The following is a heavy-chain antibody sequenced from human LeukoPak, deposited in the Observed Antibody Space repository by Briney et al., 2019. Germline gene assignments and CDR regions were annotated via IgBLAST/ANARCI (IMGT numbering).Heavy chain of an antibody. Sequence: SETLSLTCAVYGGSFSGYYWSWIRQPPGKGLEWIGYIYYSGSTYYNPSLKSRVTISVDTSKNRFSLKLSSVTAADTAVYYCARSRRTTLDYWGQGTLVTVSS. CDR2: IYYSGST. V-gene: IGHV4-34*09. CDR1: GGSFSGYY. J-gene: IGHJ4*02. D-gene: IGHD4-11*01. CDR3: ARSRRTTLDY.